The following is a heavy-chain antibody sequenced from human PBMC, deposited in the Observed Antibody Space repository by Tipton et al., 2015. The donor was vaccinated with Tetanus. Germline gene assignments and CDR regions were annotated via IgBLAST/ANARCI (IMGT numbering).Heavy chain of an antibody. V-gene: IGHV4-34*01. D-gene: IGHD6-13*01. J-gene: IGHJ4*02. Sequence: TLSLICAVSGESFSGHYWSWIRQAPGKGLEWVGEISASGSTNYNPSLESRITMSVDTTKKRISLRLASLMAADTAVYFCARSIAAAAVWPYDFWGQGTLVTVTS. CDR3: ARSIAAAAVWPYDF. CDR2: ISASGST. CDR1: GESFSGHY.